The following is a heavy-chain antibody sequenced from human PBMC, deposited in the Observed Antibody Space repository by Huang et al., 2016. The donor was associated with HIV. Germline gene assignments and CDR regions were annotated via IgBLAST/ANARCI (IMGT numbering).Heavy chain of an antibody. V-gene: IGHV3-30*18. J-gene: IGHJ4*02. D-gene: IGHD7-27*01. CDR1: GFTFSSYG. CDR3: ANWVY. CDR2: ISYEWSNK. Sequence: QVQLVESGGGVVQPGRSLRLSCAASGFTFSSYGMHWVRQAPGKGLEWVAVISYEWSNKCYADSVKGRFTIARDNSKNRLYLQMNSLRAEDTAVYYCANWVYWGQGTLVTVSS.